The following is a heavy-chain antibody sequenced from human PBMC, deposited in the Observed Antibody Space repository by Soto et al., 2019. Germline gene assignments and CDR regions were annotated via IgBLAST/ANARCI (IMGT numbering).Heavy chain of an antibody. D-gene: IGHD3-10*01. Sequence: ETLSLTCTVSGGSISSYYWGWIRQPPGKGLEWIGSIYYSGSTYYNPSLKSRVTISVDTSKNQFSLKLSSVTAADTAVYYCARHITMVRGVTPWFDPWGQGTLVTVSS. J-gene: IGHJ5*02. CDR3: ARHITMVRGVTPWFDP. V-gene: IGHV4-39*01. CDR2: IYYSGST. CDR1: GGSISSYY.